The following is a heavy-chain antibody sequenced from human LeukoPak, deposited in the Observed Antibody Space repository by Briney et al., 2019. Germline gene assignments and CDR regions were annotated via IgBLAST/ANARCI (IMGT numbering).Heavy chain of an antibody. V-gene: IGHV1-18*01. D-gene: IGHD5-12*01. J-gene: IGHJ4*02. CDR3: ARGAAGGYSPSVEFDY. CDR2: IRAYNGDT. CDR1: GYTFTNYG. Sequence: ASVKVSCKASGYTFTNYGISWVRQAPGQGLEWMGWIRAYNGDTKYAEKLQGRVTMTTDTSTTTAYMELRSLTSDDTAVYYCARGAAGGYSPSVEFDYWGQGTLATVSS.